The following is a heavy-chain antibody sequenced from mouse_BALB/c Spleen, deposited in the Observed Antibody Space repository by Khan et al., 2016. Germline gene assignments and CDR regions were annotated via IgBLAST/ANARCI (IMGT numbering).Heavy chain of an antibody. CDR2: INPSTGYI. Sequence: QVQLKQSGAELAKPGASVKMSCKASGYTFTTYWMHWVKQRLGQGLEWIASINPSTGYIEYNQTFKGKATLTADKSASTAYMQLSSMTSEDSAVYYCARDLDYWGQGTTLTVSS. J-gene: IGHJ2*01. V-gene: IGHV1-7*01. CDR3: ARDLDY. CDR1: GYTFTTYW.